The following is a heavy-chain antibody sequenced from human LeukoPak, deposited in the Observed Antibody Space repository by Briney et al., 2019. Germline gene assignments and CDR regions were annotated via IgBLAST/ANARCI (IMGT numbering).Heavy chain of an antibody. D-gene: IGHD6-13*01. V-gene: IGHV1-2*02. CDR1: GYTFTVYY. J-gene: IGHJ4*02. Sequence: ASVKVSCKASGYTFTVYYMHWVRQAPGQGLEWMGWINPNSGGTNYAQKFQGRVTMTRDTSISTAYMGLSRLTSDDTAVYYCARVKDLYSSWYFHPFDHWGQGTLVTVSS. CDR3: ARVKDLYSSWYFHPFDH. CDR2: INPNSGGT.